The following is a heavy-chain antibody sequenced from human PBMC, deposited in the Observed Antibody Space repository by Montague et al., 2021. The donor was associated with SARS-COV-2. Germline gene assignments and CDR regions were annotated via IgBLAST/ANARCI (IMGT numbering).Heavy chain of an antibody. Sequence: TLSLTCTVSGGSISSGYFYRSWIRQPTGKELEWNGHIYPSGNTNYNPSLKSRVTISVDTSKNQFSLNLSSVTAADTAVYYCASVYTVTYYFDYWGRGTLVTVSS. D-gene: IGHD4-17*01. CDR3: ASVYTVTYYFDY. CDR2: IYPSGNT. J-gene: IGHJ4*02. V-gene: IGHV4-61*09. CDR1: GGSISSGYFY.